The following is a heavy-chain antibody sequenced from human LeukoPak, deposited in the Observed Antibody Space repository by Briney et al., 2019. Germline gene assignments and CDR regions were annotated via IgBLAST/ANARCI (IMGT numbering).Heavy chain of an antibody. V-gene: IGHV3-33*01. CDR2: IWYDGSNK. Sequence: PGGSLRLSCAASGFTFSSYGMHWVRQAPGKGLEWVAVIWYDGSNKYYADSVKGRFTISRDNSKNTLYLQMNSLRAEDTAVYYCARGGVGYEYPRLGAFDIWGQGTMVTVSS. CDR3: ARGGVGYEYPRLGAFDI. J-gene: IGHJ3*02. D-gene: IGHD5-12*01. CDR1: GFTFSSYG.